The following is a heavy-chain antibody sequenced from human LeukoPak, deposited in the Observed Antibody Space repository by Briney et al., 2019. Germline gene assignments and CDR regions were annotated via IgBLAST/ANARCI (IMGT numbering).Heavy chain of an antibody. Sequence: PGGTLRLSCAASGFTFSNFGMSWVRQAPGKGLEWVSGINWNGGSTGYADSVKGRFTISRDNAKNSLSLQMNSLRVEDTALYYCARGGISIFGVVIYMDVWGKGTTVTVSS. J-gene: IGHJ6*03. V-gene: IGHV3-20*04. D-gene: IGHD3-3*01. CDR1: GFTFSNFG. CDR2: INWNGGST. CDR3: ARGGISIFGVVIYMDV.